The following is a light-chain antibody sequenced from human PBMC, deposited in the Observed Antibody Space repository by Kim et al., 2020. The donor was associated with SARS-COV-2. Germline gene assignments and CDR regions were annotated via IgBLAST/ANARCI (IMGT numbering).Light chain of an antibody. J-gene: IGLJ3*02. V-gene: IGLV3-19*01. Sequence: SSELTQDPAVSVALGQTVRITCQGDNLRTFYASWYQQKPGQAPIVVFSGKNNRPSGIPDRFSGSSSGDTASLTITGAQAEDEADYYCNSRDTTPHQWVFG. CDR2: GKN. CDR3: NSRDTTPHQWV. CDR1: NLRTFY.